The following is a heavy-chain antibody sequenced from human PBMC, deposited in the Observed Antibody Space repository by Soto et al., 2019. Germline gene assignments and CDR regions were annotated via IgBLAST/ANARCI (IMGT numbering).Heavy chain of an antibody. CDR3: ASEDTATKMSFDY. V-gene: IGHV3-30-3*01. J-gene: IGHJ4*02. CDR1: GFTFSSYA. CDR2: ISYDGSNK. Sequence: QVQLVESGGGVVQPGRSLRLSCAASGFTFSSYAMHWVRQAPGKGLEWVAVISYDGSNKYYADSVKGRFTISRDNSKNTLYLQMNSLRAEETAVYYCASEDTATKMSFDYWGQGTLVTVSS. D-gene: IGHD5-18*01.